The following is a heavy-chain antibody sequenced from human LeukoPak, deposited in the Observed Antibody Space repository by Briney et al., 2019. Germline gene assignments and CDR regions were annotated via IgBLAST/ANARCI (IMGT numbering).Heavy chain of an antibody. CDR2: MSSSGSMT. J-gene: IGHJ3*02. CDR1: GFSFSNYE. D-gene: IGHD3-22*01. CDR3: AKDGKMIVVLFGAFDI. V-gene: IGHV3-48*03. Sequence: PGGSLRLSCAASGFSFSNYEMNWVRQTPGKGLEWVSYMSSSGSMTWYADPVKGRFTISRDNSKKTLYMQMNSLRPEGTAVYYCAKDGKMIVVLFGAFDIWGQGTMVTVSS.